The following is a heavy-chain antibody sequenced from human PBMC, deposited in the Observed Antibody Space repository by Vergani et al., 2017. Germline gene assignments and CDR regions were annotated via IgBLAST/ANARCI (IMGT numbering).Heavy chain of an antibody. Sequence: EVPLVESGGGLVKPGGSLRLSCAASGFTFSSYSMNWVRQAPGKGREWVSSISSSSSYISYADAVKGRFTISRDNAKNSLYLQMNSLRAEDTAVYYCARFKGYGVVSNALDIWGQGTMVTVSS. CDR3: ARFKGYGVVSNALDI. D-gene: IGHD3-3*01. CDR2: ISSSSSYI. V-gene: IGHV3-21*01. J-gene: IGHJ3*02. CDR1: GFTFSSYS.